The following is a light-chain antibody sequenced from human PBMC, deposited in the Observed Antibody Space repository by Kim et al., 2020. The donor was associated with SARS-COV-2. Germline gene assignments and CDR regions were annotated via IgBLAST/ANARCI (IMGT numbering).Light chain of an antibody. CDR1: QSVRSH. CDR2: DVS. J-gene: IGKJ2*01. CDR3: QQRSNWRT. Sequence: LPSSPGEGASLSCRASQSVRSHFALYQQKPGQAPRLVIYDVSNRATGIPARFTGSGSGTVFTLTISSLEPEDFAVYYCQQRSNWRTFGQGTKLEI. V-gene: IGKV3-11*01.